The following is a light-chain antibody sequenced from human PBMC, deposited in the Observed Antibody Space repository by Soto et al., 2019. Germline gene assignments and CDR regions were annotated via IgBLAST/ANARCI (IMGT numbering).Light chain of an antibody. V-gene: IGLV2-14*01. CDR3: SSYTSSLYV. Sequence: QSALTQPASVSGSPGQSITISCTGTSSDVGGYNYVSWYQQHPGKAPKLMIYEVSNRPSGVSNRFSGSKSGNTASLTISGLQAEDEADCYCSSYTSSLYVFGTGTKLTVL. J-gene: IGLJ1*01. CDR1: SSDVGGYNY. CDR2: EVS.